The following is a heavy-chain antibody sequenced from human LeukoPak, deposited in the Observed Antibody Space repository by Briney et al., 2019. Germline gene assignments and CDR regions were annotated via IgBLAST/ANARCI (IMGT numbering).Heavy chain of an antibody. CDR2: IYYSGST. CDR3: ASEKGYQLLYGEGY. D-gene: IGHD2-2*02. Sequence: SETLSLTCTVSGGSISSSSYYWGWIRQPPGKGLEWIGSIYYSGSTYYNPSLKSRVTISVDTSKNQFSLKLSSVTAADTAVYYCASEKGYQLLYGEGYWGQGTLVTVSS. CDR1: GGSISSSSYY. J-gene: IGHJ4*02. V-gene: IGHV4-39*07.